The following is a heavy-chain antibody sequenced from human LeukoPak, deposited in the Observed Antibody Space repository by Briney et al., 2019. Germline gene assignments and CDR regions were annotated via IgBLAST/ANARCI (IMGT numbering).Heavy chain of an antibody. CDR2: IYHSGST. CDR1: GGSISSGGYS. J-gene: IGHJ5*02. V-gene: IGHV4-30-2*01. Sequence: PSQTLSLTCAVSGGSISSGGYSWSWIRQPPGKGLEWIGYIYHSGSTYYNPSLKSRVTISVDRSKNQFSLKLSSVTAADTAVYYCARGVDPHSSWFDPWGQGTLVTVSS. D-gene: IGHD3-10*01. CDR3: ARGVDPHSSWFDP.